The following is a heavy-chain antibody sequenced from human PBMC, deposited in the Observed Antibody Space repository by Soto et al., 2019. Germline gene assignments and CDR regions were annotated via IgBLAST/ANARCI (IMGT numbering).Heavy chain of an antibody. CDR3: ARVGPWVPYYYDSSPYTFENWFDP. Sequence: SETLSLTCAVSGYAISSGYYWGWLRQPPGKGLEWIGSIYHDGSTYYNPSLNSRVTLSIDMTNNHVSLILNSVTAADTAVYYCARVGPWVPYYYDSSPYTFENWFDPWGQGTLVTVSS. D-gene: IGHD3-22*01. J-gene: IGHJ5*02. CDR2: IYHDGST. V-gene: IGHV4-38-2*01. CDR1: GYAISSGYY.